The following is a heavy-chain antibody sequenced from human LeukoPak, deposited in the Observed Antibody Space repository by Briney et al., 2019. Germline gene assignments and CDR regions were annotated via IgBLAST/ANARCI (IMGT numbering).Heavy chain of an antibody. CDR2: INPSGGST. Sequence: GASVKVSGKASGYTFTSYYMHWVRQAPGQGLEWMGIINPSGGSTSYAQKFQGRVTMTRDTSTSTVYMELSSLRSEDTAVYYCARERGGYYYDSSGYSLGFWGQGTLVTVSS. V-gene: IGHV1-46*01. CDR3: ARERGGYYYDSSGYSLGF. CDR1: GYTFTSYY. J-gene: IGHJ4*02. D-gene: IGHD3-22*01.